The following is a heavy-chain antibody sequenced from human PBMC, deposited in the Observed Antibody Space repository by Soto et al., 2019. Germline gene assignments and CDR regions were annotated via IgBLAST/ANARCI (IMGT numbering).Heavy chain of an antibody. CDR3: ARSGYGPYYFDY. Sequence: GGSLRLSCAASGFTFSYYGLSWVRQAPGKGLEWISYINSDSDTIYYADSVKGRFTISRENAKNSLYLQMSSLRDEDTAVYYCARSGYGPYYFDYWGHVTLVTVSS. CDR1: GFTFSYYG. V-gene: IGHV3-48*02. J-gene: IGHJ4*01. CDR2: INSDSDTI. D-gene: IGHD5-18*01.